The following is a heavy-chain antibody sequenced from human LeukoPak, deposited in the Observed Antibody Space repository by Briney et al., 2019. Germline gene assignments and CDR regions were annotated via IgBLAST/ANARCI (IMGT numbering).Heavy chain of an antibody. CDR2: VDNDGWAT. D-gene: IGHD2-2*03. Sequence: GGSLRLSCAASGFSLSSFEMNWVRQAPGKGLEWIAYVDNDGWATSYYADSVKGRFTITRDDAKSSLYLQMDSPTVEDTAVYYCARDLIGWSLDPWGQGTLVSVSS. V-gene: IGHV3-48*03. CDR3: ARDLIGWSLDP. CDR1: GFSLSSFE. J-gene: IGHJ5*02.